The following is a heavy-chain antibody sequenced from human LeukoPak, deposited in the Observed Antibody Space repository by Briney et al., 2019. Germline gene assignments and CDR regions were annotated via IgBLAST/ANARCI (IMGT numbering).Heavy chain of an antibody. D-gene: IGHD1-26*01. J-gene: IGHJ4*02. Sequence: GASVKVSCKASGYTFTSYGISWVRQAPGQGLEWMGWISAYNGNTNYAQKLQGRVTITTDTSTSTGYMELRSLRADDTAVYYCARATGGRYLFDYWGQGTLVTVSS. CDR2: ISAYNGNT. CDR3: ARATGGRYLFDY. CDR1: GYTFTSYG. V-gene: IGHV1-18*01.